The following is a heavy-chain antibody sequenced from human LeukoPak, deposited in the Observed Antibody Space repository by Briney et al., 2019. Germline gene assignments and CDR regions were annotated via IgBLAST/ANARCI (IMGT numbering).Heavy chain of an antibody. V-gene: IGHV1-3*04. CDR1: GYTFTTYA. J-gene: IGHJ4*02. Sequence: ASVNVSCTASGYTFTTYAIHWVRQAPGQSLEWMGWINTGNGNTKYSQNFQGRVTITRDTSASTAYMDLTSLKSEDTAVYYCARAWTPDIAVAGIFDSWGQGALVTVSS. D-gene: IGHD6-19*01. CDR2: INTGNGNT. CDR3: ARAWTPDIAVAGIFDS.